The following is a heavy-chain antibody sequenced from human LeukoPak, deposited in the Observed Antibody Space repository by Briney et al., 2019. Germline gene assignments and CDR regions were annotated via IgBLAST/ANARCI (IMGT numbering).Heavy chain of an antibody. V-gene: IGHV3-30*03. Sequence: GWSLRLSCAAFGFTFSNLGMHWVRQAPGKGLEGVAVISYDGSDKYYPDSVKGRFTISRDNSNNTLYLQMNSLRADDTAVYYCARLWFGELAFDYWGQGTLVTVSS. J-gene: IGHJ4*02. CDR1: GFTFSNLG. CDR2: ISYDGSDK. CDR3: ARLWFGELAFDY. D-gene: IGHD3-10*01.